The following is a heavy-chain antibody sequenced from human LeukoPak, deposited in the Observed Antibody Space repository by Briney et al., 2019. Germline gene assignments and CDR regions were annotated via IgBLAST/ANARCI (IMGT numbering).Heavy chain of an antibody. V-gene: IGHV3-48*01. Sequence: GGPLRLSCAASGFSFSTYSMNWFRQPPGKGLEWVSYISHTFTAIYYADAVKGRFTISRDNAKNSLYLQMDSLRTEDTAVYYCARGGHFIWSGYPGPDDYWGQGTLVTVSS. CDR1: GFSFSTYS. D-gene: IGHD3-3*01. CDR2: ISHTFTAI. CDR3: ARGGHFIWSGYPGPDDY. J-gene: IGHJ4*02.